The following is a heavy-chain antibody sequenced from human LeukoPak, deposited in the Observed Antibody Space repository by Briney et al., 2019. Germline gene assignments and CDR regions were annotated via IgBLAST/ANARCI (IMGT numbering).Heavy chain of an antibody. V-gene: IGHV3-48*04. Sequence: PGGSLRLSCAASTFTFSDYSMNWVRQAPGKGLEWVSYISSSGSTIYYADSVKGRFTISRDNAKNSLYLQMNSLRAEDTAVYYCAELGITMIGGVWGKGTTVTISS. CDR1: TFTFSDYS. D-gene: IGHD3-10*02. CDR3: AELGITMIGGV. CDR2: ISSSGSTI. J-gene: IGHJ6*04.